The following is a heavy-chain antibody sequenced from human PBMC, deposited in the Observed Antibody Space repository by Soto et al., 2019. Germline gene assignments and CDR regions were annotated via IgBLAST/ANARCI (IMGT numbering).Heavy chain of an antibody. V-gene: IGHV3-73*01. CDR3: TRPRYCSGGSCPRGYYYYGMDV. CDR2: IRSKADSYAT. D-gene: IGHD2-15*01. CDR1: GFTFSGSA. J-gene: IGHJ6*02. Sequence: GGSLRLSCAASGFTFSGSAMHWVRQASGKGLEWVGRIRSKADSYATAYAASVKGRFTISRDDSKNTAYLQMNSLKTEDAAVYYCTRPRYCSGGSCPRGYYYYGMDVWGQGTTVTAP.